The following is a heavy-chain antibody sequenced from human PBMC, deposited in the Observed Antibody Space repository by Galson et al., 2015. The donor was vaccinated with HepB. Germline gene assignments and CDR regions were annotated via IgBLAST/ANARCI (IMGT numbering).Heavy chain of an antibody. D-gene: IGHD6-13*01. CDR3: ANGGHGSSSWFFDY. V-gene: IGHV3-30*18. J-gene: IGHJ4*02. CDR2: ISYDGSNK. CDR1: GFTFSNYG. Sequence: SLRLSCAASGFTFSNYGMHWVRQAPGKGLEWVAVISYDGSNKYYADSVKGRFTISRDNSKNTLYLQMNSLRAEDTAVYYCANGGHGSSSWFFDYWGQGTLVTVSS.